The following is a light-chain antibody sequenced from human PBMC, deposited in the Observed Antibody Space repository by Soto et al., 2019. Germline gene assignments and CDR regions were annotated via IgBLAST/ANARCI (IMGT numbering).Light chain of an antibody. V-gene: IGLV2-14*01. CDR3: SSYTSISTFVL. J-gene: IGLJ2*01. CDR2: EVT. Sequence: QSVLTQPASVSGSPGQSITISCTGTSSDVGGYNYVSWYQQHPGKAPKLMIYEVTNRPSGVSNRFSGSKSGNTASLTISGLQAEDEADYYCSSYTSISTFVLFGGGTQLTVL. CDR1: SSDVGGYNY.